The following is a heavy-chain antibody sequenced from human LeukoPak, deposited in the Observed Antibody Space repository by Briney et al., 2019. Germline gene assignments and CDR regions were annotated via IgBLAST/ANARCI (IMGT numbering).Heavy chain of an antibody. D-gene: IGHD6-19*01. V-gene: IGHV4-59*01. CDR1: GGSISSYY. CDR2: IYYSGST. J-gene: IGHJ4*02. Sequence: SETLSLTCTVSGGSISSYYWSWIRQPPGKGLEWIGYIYYSGSTNYNPSLKSRVTISVDTSKNQFSLKLSSVTAADTAVYYCGLGSGSGWPGIDYWGQGTLVTVSS. CDR3: GLGSGSGWPGIDY.